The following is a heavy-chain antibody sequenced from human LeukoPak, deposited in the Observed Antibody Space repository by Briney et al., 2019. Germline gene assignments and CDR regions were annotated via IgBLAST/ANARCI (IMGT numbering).Heavy chain of an antibody. Sequence: PGGSLRLSCTASGFTLSACSMNWVRQAPGKGLEWISYIGYRGSPIHYADSVKGRFTISRDNAKNSLYLQMNSLRAEDTAVYYCARVLHKRNYDSSTYYGYWGQGTLVTVSS. V-gene: IGHV3-48*01. CDR2: IGYRGSPI. CDR3: ARVLHKRNYDSSTYYGY. J-gene: IGHJ4*02. CDR1: GFTLSACS. D-gene: IGHD3-22*01.